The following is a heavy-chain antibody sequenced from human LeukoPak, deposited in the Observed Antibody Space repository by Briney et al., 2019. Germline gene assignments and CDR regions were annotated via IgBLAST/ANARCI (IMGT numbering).Heavy chain of an antibody. D-gene: IGHD2-21*02. CDR3: AKVGLNCGGDCNTYYFDY. Sequence: GGSLRLSCVASGFIFSNYGMHWVRQAPGKGLEWVALISYDGSNKYYADSVKGRFTISRDNSKKMLSLQMNSLRAEDTAVFYCAKVGLNCGGDCNTYYFDYWGQGTLVTVSS. CDR2: ISYDGSNK. J-gene: IGHJ4*02. CDR1: GFIFSNYG. V-gene: IGHV3-30*18.